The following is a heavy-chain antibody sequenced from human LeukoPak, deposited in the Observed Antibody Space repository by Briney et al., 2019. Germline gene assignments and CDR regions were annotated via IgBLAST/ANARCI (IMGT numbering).Heavy chain of an antibody. CDR1: GGTFSSYA. CDR3: ARDRYYDSSGYSPFDY. CDR2: IIPILGIA. D-gene: IGHD3-22*01. V-gene: IGHV1-69*04. J-gene: IGHJ4*02. Sequence: ASVKVSCKASGGTFSSYAISWVRQAPGQGLEWMGRIIPILGIANYAQKFQGRVTITADKSTSTAYMELSSLRSEDTAVYCCARDRYYDSSGYSPFDYWGQGTLVTVSS.